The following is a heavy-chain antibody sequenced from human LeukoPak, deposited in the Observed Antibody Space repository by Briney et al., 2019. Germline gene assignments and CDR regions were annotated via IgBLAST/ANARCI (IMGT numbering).Heavy chain of an antibody. D-gene: IGHD2-2*01. Sequence: GESLKISCKGSGYSFTSYWISWVRQMPGKGLEWMGRIDPSDSYTNYSPSFQGHVTISADKSISTAYLQWSSLKASDTAMYYCARPLGYCSSTSWPLEGWFDPWGQGTLVTVSS. CDR1: GYSFTSYW. J-gene: IGHJ5*02. CDR3: ARPLGYCSSTSWPLEGWFDP. CDR2: IDPSDSYT. V-gene: IGHV5-10-1*01.